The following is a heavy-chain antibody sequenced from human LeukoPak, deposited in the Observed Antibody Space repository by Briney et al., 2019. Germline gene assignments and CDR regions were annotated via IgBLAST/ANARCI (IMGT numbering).Heavy chain of an antibody. V-gene: IGHV1-18*01. Sequence: GASVKVSCKASGYTFTSYGISWVRQAPGQGLEWMGWISGYNGNTNYAQKFQGRVTMTRDTSISTAYMELSRLRSDDTAVYYCARGVAAAGTDYYYYYMDVWGKGTTVTVSS. J-gene: IGHJ6*03. D-gene: IGHD6-13*01. CDR2: ISGYNGNT. CDR3: ARGVAAAGTDYYYYYMDV. CDR1: GYTFTSYG.